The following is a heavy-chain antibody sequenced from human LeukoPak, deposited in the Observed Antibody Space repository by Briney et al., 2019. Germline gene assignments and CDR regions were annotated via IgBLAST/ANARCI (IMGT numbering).Heavy chain of an antibody. CDR1: GFTFSKAW. CDR2: IKSKTDGGTT. CDR3: TTEDYGDYVPDY. V-gene: IGHV3-15*01. J-gene: IGHJ4*02. Sequence: GGSLRLSCAASGFTFSKAWMSWLRQAPGKGLEWVGQIKSKTDGGTTDYAAPVKGRFTIPRDDSKNSLYLLMNSLKTEDTAVYYCTTEDYGDYVPDYWGQGTLVTVSS. D-gene: IGHD4-17*01.